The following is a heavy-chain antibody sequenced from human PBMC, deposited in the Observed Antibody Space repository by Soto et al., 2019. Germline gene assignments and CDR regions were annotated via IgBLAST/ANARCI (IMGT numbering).Heavy chain of an antibody. CDR3: ARGFRALAYCGGDCYSYFDY. D-gene: IGHD2-21*02. J-gene: IGHJ4*02. V-gene: IGHV1-46*01. Sequence: ASVKVSCKASGYTFTSYYMHWVRQAPGQGLEWLGIINPSGGSTSYAQKFQGRVTMTGDTSTSTVYMELSSLRSEDTAVYYCARGFRALAYCGGDCYSYFDYWGQGTLVTVSS. CDR1: GYTFTSYY. CDR2: INPSGGST.